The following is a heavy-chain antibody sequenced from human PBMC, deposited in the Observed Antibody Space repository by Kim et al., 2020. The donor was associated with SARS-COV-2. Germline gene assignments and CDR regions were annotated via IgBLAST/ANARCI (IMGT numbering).Heavy chain of an antibody. V-gene: IGHV3-7*01. CDR3: ARTSLYDSGAYEDY. CDR2: IGQDGSRK. J-gene: IGHJ4*02. CDR1: GFTFSTYW. Sequence: GGSLRLSCAASGFTFSTYWMTWVRQVPGKGLEWVANIGQDGSRKNYVDYVKGRFTISRDNAKNALYMQMNNLGAEDTAVFYCARTSLYDSGAYEDYWGQGTLVTVSS. D-gene: IGHD3-22*01.